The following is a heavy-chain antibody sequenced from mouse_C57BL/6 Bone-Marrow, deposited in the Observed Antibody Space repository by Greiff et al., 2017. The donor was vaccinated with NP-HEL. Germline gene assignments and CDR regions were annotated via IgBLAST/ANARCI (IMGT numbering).Heavy chain of an antibody. CDR1: GYTFTSYW. D-gene: IGHD2-5*01. Sequence: QVQLQQPGAELVKPGASVKLSCKASGYTFTSYWMHWVKQRPGQGLEWIGMIHPNSGSTNYNEKFKSKATLTVDKSSSTAYMQLSSLTSEDSAVYYCAREHYSRTPYYYAMDYWGQGTSVTVSS. J-gene: IGHJ4*01. V-gene: IGHV1-64*01. CDR3: AREHYSRTPYYYAMDY. CDR2: IHPNSGST.